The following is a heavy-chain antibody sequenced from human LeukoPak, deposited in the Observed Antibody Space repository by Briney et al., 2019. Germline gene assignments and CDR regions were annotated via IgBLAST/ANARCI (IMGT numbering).Heavy chain of an antibody. Sequence: GGSLRLSCGVSGFTFSSYSMCWVHQAPGKGLEWVSFINSSSSYIYYADSVKGRFTISRDNAKNSLYLQMNSLRAEDTAVYYCARDYGSGSYPPGYWGQGTLVTVSS. J-gene: IGHJ4*02. V-gene: IGHV3-21*01. CDR2: INSSSSYI. D-gene: IGHD3-10*01. CDR3: ARDYGSGSYPPGY. CDR1: GFTFSSYS.